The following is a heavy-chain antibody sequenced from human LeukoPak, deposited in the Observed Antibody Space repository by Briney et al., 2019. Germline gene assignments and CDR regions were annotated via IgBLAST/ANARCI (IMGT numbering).Heavy chain of an antibody. D-gene: IGHD6-19*01. Sequence: PSETLSLTCTVSGGSVSGGSYYWSWIRQPPGKGLEWIGYIYYSGSTNYNPSLKSRVTISVDTSKNQFSLKLSSVTAADTAVYYCARDREYSSGWYNHYFDSWGQGTLVTVSS. V-gene: IGHV4-61*01. CDR3: ARDREYSSGWYNHYFDS. CDR2: IYYSGST. J-gene: IGHJ4*02. CDR1: GGSVSGGSYY.